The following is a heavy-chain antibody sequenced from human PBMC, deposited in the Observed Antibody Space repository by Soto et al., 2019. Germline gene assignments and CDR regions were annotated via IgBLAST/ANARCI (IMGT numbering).Heavy chain of an antibody. Sequence: QLQLQESGPGLVKPSETLSLTCTVSGGSISSSSYYWGWIRQPPGKGLEWIGSIYYSGSTYYNPSLKSRVTISVDTSKNQFSLKLSSVTAADTAVYYCARASSSWWSTFDYWGQGTLVTVSS. CDR2: IYYSGST. CDR3: ARASSSWWSTFDY. CDR1: GGSISSSSYY. D-gene: IGHD6-13*01. V-gene: IGHV4-39*01. J-gene: IGHJ4*02.